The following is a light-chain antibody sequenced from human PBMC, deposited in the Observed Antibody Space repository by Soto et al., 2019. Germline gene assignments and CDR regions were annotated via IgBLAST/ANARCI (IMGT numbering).Light chain of an antibody. Sequence: EIVLTQSPGTLSLSPCERATLYCRASQSVSNNYLAWYQQKPGQAPRLLIYGASNRATGIPARFSGSGSGTEFTLTISSLQSEDFAVYYCQQYGSSPRTFGQGTRLEI. J-gene: IGKJ5*01. CDR3: QQYGSSPRT. V-gene: IGKV3-20*01. CDR2: GAS. CDR1: QSVSNNY.